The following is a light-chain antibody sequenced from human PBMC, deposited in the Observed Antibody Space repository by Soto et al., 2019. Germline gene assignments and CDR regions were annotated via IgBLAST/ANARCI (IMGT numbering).Light chain of an antibody. CDR1: QSVSSN. J-gene: IGKJ1*01. CDR3: QQYNNWPQT. V-gene: IGKV3-15*01. CDR2: GAS. Sequence: EIVMTHSPATLSVSPGKRATLSCRSSQSVSSNLAWYQQKPGQAPRLLIYGASTRATGIPARFSGSGSGTEFTLTISSLQSEDFAVYYCQQYNNWPQTFGQGTKVDI.